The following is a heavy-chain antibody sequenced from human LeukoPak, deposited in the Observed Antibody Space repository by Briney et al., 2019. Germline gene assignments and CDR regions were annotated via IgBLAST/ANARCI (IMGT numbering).Heavy chain of an antibody. Sequence: ASVKVSCKASGYTFTDYYTHWVRQAPGQGLEWMGWINPNSGGTNYAQKFQGRVTSTRDTSINTVYLQLTSLRPDDTAIYYCARRGLAASSDSWGQGTLVTVSS. V-gene: IGHV1-2*02. J-gene: IGHJ4*02. CDR2: INPNSGGT. CDR3: ARRGLAASSDS. CDR1: GYTFTDYY. D-gene: IGHD2-15*01.